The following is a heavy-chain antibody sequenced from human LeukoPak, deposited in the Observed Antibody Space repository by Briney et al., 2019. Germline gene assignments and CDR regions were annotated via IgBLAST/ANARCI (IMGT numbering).Heavy chain of an antibody. CDR2: ISGSGGST. D-gene: IGHD6-6*01. CDR3: ATDRPWNSSSSSLDFDH. CDR1: GFTFSSYA. J-gene: IGHJ4*02. V-gene: IGHV3-23*01. Sequence: PGGSLRLSCAASGFTFSSYAMTWVRQAPGKGLQWVSAISGSGGSTNSADSVKGRFTISRDNSKNTLYLQMNSLRADDTAVYYCATDRPWNSSSSSLDFDHWGQGTLVNVTS.